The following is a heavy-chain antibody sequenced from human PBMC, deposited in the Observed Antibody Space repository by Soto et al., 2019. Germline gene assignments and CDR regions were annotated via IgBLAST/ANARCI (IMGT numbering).Heavy chain of an antibody. CDR3: ARIESIARNWFDP. V-gene: IGHV5-10-1*01. CDR1: VYSFTNYW. J-gene: IGHJ5*02. Sequence: GESLKISCKGSVYSFTNYWISWVRRMPGKGLEWMGNIDPVDSYTNYGPSFQGHVTFSVDTSISTAYLQWSSLKASDTAMYYCARIESIARNWFDPWGQGTLVTVSS. D-gene: IGHD6-13*01. CDR2: IDPVDSYT.